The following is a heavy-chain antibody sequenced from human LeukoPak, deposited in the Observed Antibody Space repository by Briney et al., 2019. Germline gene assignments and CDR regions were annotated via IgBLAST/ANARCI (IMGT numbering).Heavy chain of an antibody. Sequence: GSLRLSCAASGFTFRSYGMHWVRQAPGKGLDWVAIIWYDGSNKYYADSVKGRFIISKDNSKNTLYLQMNSLRAEDTAVYYCATHHSTKGFDYWGQGTLVTVSS. CDR2: IWYDGSNK. D-gene: IGHD2-15*01. J-gene: IGHJ4*02. CDR3: ATHHSTKGFDY. CDR1: GFTFRSYG. V-gene: IGHV3-33*01.